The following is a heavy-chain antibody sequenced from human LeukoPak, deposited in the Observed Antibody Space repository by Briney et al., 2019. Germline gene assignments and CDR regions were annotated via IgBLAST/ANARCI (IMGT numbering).Heavy chain of an antibody. CDR1: GFTLSSYE. CDR3: ARSRGYSYGYSADY. D-gene: IGHD5-18*01. CDR2: ISSSGSTI. V-gene: IGHV3-48*03. Sequence: GSLRLSCAASGFTLSSYEMNWVRQAPGKGLEWVSYISSSGSTIYYADSVKGRFTISRDNAKNSLYLQMNSLRAEDTAVYYCARSRGYSYGYSADYWGQGTLVTVSS. J-gene: IGHJ4*02.